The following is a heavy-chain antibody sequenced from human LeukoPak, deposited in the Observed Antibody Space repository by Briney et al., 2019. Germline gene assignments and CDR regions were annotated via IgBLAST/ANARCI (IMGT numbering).Heavy chain of an antibody. D-gene: IGHD2-2*01. V-gene: IGHV1-18*04. J-gene: IGHJ5*02. CDR3: ARRHCTSASCYVGVWFDP. CDR2: ISAYNGNT. Sequence: GASVKVSCKASGYTFTNYYIHWVRQAPGQGLEWMGWISAYNGNTNYAQKFQGRVTMTTDTSTSTAYMELGSLRSDDTAVYYCARRHCTSASCYVGVWFDPWGQGTLVTVSS. CDR1: GYTFTNYY.